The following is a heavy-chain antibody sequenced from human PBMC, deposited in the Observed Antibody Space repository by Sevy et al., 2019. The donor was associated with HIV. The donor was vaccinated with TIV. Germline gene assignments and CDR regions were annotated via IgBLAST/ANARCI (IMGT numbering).Heavy chain of an antibody. CDR2: ISYDGSNK. J-gene: IGHJ4*02. CDR3: AKGKGSSGSFVALDY. D-gene: IGHD6-19*01. Sequence: GGSLRLSCAASGFTFSSYGMHWVRQAPGKGLEWVAVISYDGSNKYYADSVKGRFTISRDNSKNTLYLQMSSLRAEDTAVYYCAKGKGSSGSFVALDYWGQGTLVTVSS. CDR1: GFTFSSYG. V-gene: IGHV3-30*18.